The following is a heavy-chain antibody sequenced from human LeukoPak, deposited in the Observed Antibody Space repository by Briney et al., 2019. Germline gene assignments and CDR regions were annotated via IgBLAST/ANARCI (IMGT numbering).Heavy chain of an antibody. V-gene: IGHV4-34*01. Sequence: PSETLSLTCAVYGGSFSGYYWSWIRQPPGKGLEWIGEINHSGSTNYNPSLKSRVTISVDTSKNQFSLKLSSVTAADTAVYYCARQHNPYYYGSGSRYNYYMDVWGKGTTVTISS. J-gene: IGHJ6*03. CDR3: ARQHNPYYYGSGSRYNYYMDV. CDR1: GGSFSGYY. CDR2: INHSGST. D-gene: IGHD3-10*01.